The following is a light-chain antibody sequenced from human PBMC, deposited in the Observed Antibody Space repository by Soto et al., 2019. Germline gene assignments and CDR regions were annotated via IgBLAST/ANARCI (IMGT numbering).Light chain of an antibody. CDR3: QQYGSLSWT. CDR1: QSVSGDY. J-gene: IGKJ1*01. Sequence: EIVLTQSPGTLSLSPGERATLSCRASQSVSGDYLVWYQQKPGQAPRLLIYGASYRATGIPDRFSGSGSGTDFTLTISRLEPEDFAVYYCQQYGSLSWTFGQGTKV. CDR2: GAS. V-gene: IGKV3-20*01.